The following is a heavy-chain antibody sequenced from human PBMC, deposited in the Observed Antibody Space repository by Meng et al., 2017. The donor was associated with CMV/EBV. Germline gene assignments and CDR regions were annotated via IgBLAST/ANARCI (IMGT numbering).Heavy chain of an antibody. V-gene: IGHV3-48*03. D-gene: IGHD6-19*01. Sequence: GESLKISCAASGFTFSSYEMNWVRQAPGKGLEWVSYISSSGSTIYYADSVKGRFTISRDNAKNSLYLQMNSLRAEDTAVYYYARDGAVAGTLGYYYYYGMDVWGQGTTVTVSS. CDR1: GFTFSSYE. CDR2: ISSSGSTI. J-gene: IGHJ6*02. CDR3: ARDGAVAGTLGYYYYYGMDV.